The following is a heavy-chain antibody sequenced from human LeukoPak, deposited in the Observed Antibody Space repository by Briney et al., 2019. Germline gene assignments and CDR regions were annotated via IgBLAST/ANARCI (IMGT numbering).Heavy chain of an antibody. J-gene: IGHJ4*02. CDR2: ISYDGSNK. CDR3: ARDKGPEGGSYSGYFDY. Sequence: GGSLRLSCAASGFTFSSYAMHWVRQAPGKGLEWVAVISYDGSNKYYADSVKGRFTISRDNSKNTLYLQMNSLRAEDTAVYYCARDKGPEGGSYSGYFDYWGQGTLVTVSS. D-gene: IGHD1-26*01. V-gene: IGHV3-30*04. CDR1: GFTFSSYA.